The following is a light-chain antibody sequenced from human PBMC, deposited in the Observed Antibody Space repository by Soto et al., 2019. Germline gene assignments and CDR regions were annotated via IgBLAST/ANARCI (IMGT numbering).Light chain of an antibody. CDR2: AAS. CDR3: QQSYSPPPST. V-gene: IGKV1-39*01. CDR1: QSISSY. J-gene: IGKJ5*01. Sequence: DIEMTQSPSSLSASVVEIVTITFLSSQSISSYLNWYQQKPGKAPKLLIYAASSLQSGVPSRFSGSGSGTDFTLTISSLQPEDFATYYCQQSYSPPPSTCGQGTRVEIK.